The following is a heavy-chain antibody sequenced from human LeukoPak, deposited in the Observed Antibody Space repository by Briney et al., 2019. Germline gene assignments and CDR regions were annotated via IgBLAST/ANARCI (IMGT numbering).Heavy chain of an antibody. Sequence: SETLSLTCTVSGGSISSSSYYWGWIRQPPGKGLEWIGSIYYSGSTYYNPSLKSRVTISVDTSKNQFSLKLSSVTAADTAVYYCARSQLHYYDSRSPPIPNWFDPWGQGTLVTVSS. J-gene: IGHJ5*02. V-gene: IGHV4-39*07. CDR2: IYYSGST. CDR3: ARSQLHYYDSRSPPIPNWFDP. CDR1: GGSISSSSYY. D-gene: IGHD3-10*01.